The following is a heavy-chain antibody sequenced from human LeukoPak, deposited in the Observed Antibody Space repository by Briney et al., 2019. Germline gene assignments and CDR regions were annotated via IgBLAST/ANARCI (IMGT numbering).Heavy chain of an antibody. J-gene: IGHJ5*02. V-gene: IGHV1-18*01. D-gene: IGHD3-10*01. Sequence: ASVNVSCKASGYTFTSYGISWMRQAPGQGLEWMGWISGYNGNTNYAQKFQGRVTMTTDTSTSTANMELRSLRSDDTAVYYCARDPLRFGELFGNWFDPWGQGTLVTVSP. CDR2: ISGYNGNT. CDR3: ARDPLRFGELFGNWFDP. CDR1: GYTFTSYG.